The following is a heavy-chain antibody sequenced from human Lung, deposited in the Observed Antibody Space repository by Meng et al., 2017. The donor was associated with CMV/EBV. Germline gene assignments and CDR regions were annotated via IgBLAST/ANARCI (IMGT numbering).Heavy chain of an antibody. CDR3: ARVQFLETANDAFDL. V-gene: IGHV1-2*02. J-gene: IGHJ3*01. D-gene: IGHD2-21*01. CDR1: GYTFIGYY. Sequence: ASXXVSXKASGYTFIGYYMHWVRQAPGQGLEWMGWIHPYTGDTNYAQKFQGRVIMTRDMSINTVYMELSRLRSDDTAVYYCARVQFLETANDAFDLWGQGKXVTGSS. CDR2: IHPYTGDT.